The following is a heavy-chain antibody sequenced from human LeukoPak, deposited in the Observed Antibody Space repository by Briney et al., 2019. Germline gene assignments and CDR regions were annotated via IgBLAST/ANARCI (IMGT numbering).Heavy chain of an antibody. D-gene: IGHD3-16*02. CDR2: INHSGST. J-gene: IGHJ6*02. Sequence: PSETLSLTCAVYGGSFSGYYWSWIRQPPGKGLGWIGEINHSGSTNYNPSLKSRVTISVDTSKNQFSLKLSSVTAADTAVYYCARGSPSYDYVWGSYRYTYGMDVWGQGTTVIVSS. CDR3: ARGSPSYDYVWGSYRYTYGMDV. CDR1: GGSFSGYY. V-gene: IGHV4-34*01.